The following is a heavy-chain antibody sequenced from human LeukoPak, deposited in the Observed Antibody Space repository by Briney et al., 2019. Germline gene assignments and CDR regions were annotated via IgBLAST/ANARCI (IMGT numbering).Heavy chain of an antibody. D-gene: IGHD1-14*01. CDR2: VHPDTGYA. CDR1: GYPFTTYE. J-gene: IGHJ5*02. CDR3: ARGPRNDP. Sequence: ASVKVSCKTSGYPFTTYEINWARQAAGQGLEWMGWVHPDTGYADYAQKFQGRVTMTRDTSISTAYMEPSSLRSDDTAVYFCARGPRNDPWGQGTLVTASS. V-gene: IGHV1-8*01.